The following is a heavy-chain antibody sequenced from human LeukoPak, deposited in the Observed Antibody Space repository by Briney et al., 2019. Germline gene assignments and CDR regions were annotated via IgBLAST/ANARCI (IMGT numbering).Heavy chain of an antibody. CDR3: ARVGLYDFWSGYFREYYFDH. J-gene: IGHJ4*02. V-gene: IGHV4-31*03. CDR1: GGSISSGGYY. D-gene: IGHD3-3*01. Sequence: SETLSLTCTVSGGSISSGGYYWSWIRQHPGKGLEWIGYIYYSGSTYYNPSLKSRVTISVDTSKNQFSLKLSSVTAADTAVYYCARVGLYDFWSGYFREYYFDHWGQGTLVTVSS. CDR2: IYYSGST.